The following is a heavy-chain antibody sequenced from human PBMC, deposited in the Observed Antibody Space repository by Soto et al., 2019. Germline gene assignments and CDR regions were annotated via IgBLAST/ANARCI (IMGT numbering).Heavy chain of an antibody. Sequence: GGSLRLSCAASGFTFSSYSMNWVRQAPGKGLEWVSYISSSSSTIYYADSVKGRFTISRDNAKNSLYLQMNSLRDEGTAVYYCARGFLWWLQLGDAFDIWGQGTMVTVSS. V-gene: IGHV3-48*02. CDR1: GFTFSSYS. CDR3: ARGFLWWLQLGDAFDI. D-gene: IGHD5-12*01. J-gene: IGHJ3*02. CDR2: ISSSSSTI.